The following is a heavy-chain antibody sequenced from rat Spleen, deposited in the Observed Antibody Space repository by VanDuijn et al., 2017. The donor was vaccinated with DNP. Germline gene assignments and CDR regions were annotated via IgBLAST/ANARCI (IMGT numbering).Heavy chain of an antibody. Sequence: EVQLVETGGGLVQPGRSLKLSCVASGFTFSTYWMHWIRQAPGKGPEWVACINTDGGTTYYRDSVKGRFTISRDNAKSSLYLQMNSLKSEDTATYYCTRDNYSSYMPYYYAMDAWGQGTSVTVSS. V-gene: IGHV5-58*01. CDR1: GFTFSTYW. CDR3: TRDNYSSYMPYYYAMDA. J-gene: IGHJ4*01. CDR2: INTDGGTT. D-gene: IGHD1-2*01.